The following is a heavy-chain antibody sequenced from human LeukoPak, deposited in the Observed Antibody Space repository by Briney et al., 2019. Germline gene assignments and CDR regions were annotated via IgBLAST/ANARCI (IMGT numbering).Heavy chain of an antibody. CDR2: ISAYNGNT. Sequence: ASVKVSCKASGYTFTGYYMHWVRQAPGQGLEWMGWISAYNGNTNYAQKLQGRVTMTTDTSTSTAYMELRSLRSDDTAVYYCAREVAATGFYYYYYMDVWGKGTTVTVSS. CDR3: AREVAATGFYYYYYMDV. J-gene: IGHJ6*03. V-gene: IGHV1-18*04. D-gene: IGHD2-15*01. CDR1: GYTFTGYY.